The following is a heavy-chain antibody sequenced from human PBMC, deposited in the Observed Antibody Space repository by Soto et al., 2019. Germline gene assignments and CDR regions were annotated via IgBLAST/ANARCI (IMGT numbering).Heavy chain of an antibody. CDR2: MNPNSGNT. D-gene: IGHD3-3*01. CDR1: GYTFTSYD. V-gene: IGHV1-8*01. Sequence: QVQLVQSGAEVKKPGASVKVSCKASGYTFTSYDINWVRQATGQGLEWMGWMNPNSGNTGSAQRFQGRVTMTRNTSISTAYMELSSLRSEDTAVYFCARPSKTHYDFWSGMNYYFDYWGQGTLVTVSS. J-gene: IGHJ4*02. CDR3: ARPSKTHYDFWSGMNYYFDY.